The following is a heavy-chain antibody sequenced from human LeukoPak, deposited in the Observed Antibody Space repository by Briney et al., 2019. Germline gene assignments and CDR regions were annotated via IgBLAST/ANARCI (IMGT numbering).Heavy chain of an antibody. J-gene: IGHJ4*02. CDR3: ARHGRGNYYDSSGYYGPVVY. Sequence: GESLKISCKGSGYSFTSYWIGWVRQMPGKGLEWMGIIYPGDSDTRYSPSFQGQVTISADKSISTAYLQWSSLKASDTAVYYCARHGRGNYYDSSGYYGPVVYWGQGTLVTVSS. V-gene: IGHV5-51*01. CDR2: IYPGDSDT. CDR1: GYSFTSYW. D-gene: IGHD3-22*01.